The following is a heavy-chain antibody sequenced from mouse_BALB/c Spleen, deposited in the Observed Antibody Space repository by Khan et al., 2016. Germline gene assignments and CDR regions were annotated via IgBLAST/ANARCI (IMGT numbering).Heavy chain of an antibody. CDR3: ARSRKMGGNYRFDS. J-gene: IGHJ2*01. CDR2: INPSSGYT. D-gene: IGHD2-1*01. V-gene: IGHV1-4*01. Sequence: QVQLQQSGAELARPGASAKLSCKASGYTFTIYTMHWVKQRPGQGLEWIGYINPSSGYTNYNQKFKDKATLTADKSSSTAYMQLSSLTSEDSAVNYCARSRKMGGNYRFDSWGRGTTLTVSS. CDR1: GYTFTIYT.